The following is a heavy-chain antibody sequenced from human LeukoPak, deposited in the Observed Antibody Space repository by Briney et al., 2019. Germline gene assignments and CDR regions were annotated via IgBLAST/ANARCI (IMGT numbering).Heavy chain of an antibody. CDR2: ISGHGGNT. Sequence: GGSLRLSCAASRFTFGSYGMTWVRQAPGKGLEWVSSISGHGGNTYYADSVKGRFTISRDNSNNTLYLQMNSLRVEDTAVYYCARVDDLDAFDTWGQGTLVTVSS. CDR1: RFTFGSYG. J-gene: IGHJ3*02. V-gene: IGHV3-23*01. D-gene: IGHD2-2*03. CDR3: ARVDDLDAFDT.